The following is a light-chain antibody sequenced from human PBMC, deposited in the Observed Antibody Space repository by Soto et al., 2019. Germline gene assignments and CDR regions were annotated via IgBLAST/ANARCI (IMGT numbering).Light chain of an antibody. J-gene: IGLJ2*01. CDR3: FSYTSSGTVV. Sequence: QSVLTQPASVSGSPGQSSTISCTGTSSDVGGYNYVSWYQQHPDKAPQLMIYDVNNRPSGVSNRFSGSKSGNTASLTISGLQAEDEADYYCFSYTSSGTVVFGGGTKVTVL. CDR1: SSDVGGYNY. CDR2: DVN. V-gene: IGLV2-14*03.